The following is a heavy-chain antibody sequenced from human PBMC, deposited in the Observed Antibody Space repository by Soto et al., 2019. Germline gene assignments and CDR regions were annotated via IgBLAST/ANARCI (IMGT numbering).Heavy chain of an antibody. D-gene: IGHD3-9*01. V-gene: IGHV5-10-1*01. J-gene: IGHJ6*02. CDR1: GYSFTSYW. Sequence: GESLNISCKGSGYSFTSYWISWVRQMPGKGLEWMGRIDPSDSYTNYSPSFQGHVTISADKSISTAYLQWSSLKASDTAMYYDILTGYSRSGMDVWGQGTTVTVSS. CDR3: ILTGYSRSGMDV. CDR2: IDPSDSYT.